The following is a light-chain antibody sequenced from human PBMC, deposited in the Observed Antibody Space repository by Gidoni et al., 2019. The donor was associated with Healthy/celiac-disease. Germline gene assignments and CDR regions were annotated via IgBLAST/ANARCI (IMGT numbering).Light chain of an antibody. J-gene: IGKJ1*01. CDR1: PSVSSSY. Sequence: EIVLTQSPGTLSLSPGERATLSCRASPSVSSSYLAWYQQKPGQAPRLLIYGASSRATGIPDRFSGSGSGTDFTLTISRLEPEDFAVYYCQQYGSSPPWTFXQXTKVEIK. V-gene: IGKV3-20*01. CDR2: GAS. CDR3: QQYGSSPPWT.